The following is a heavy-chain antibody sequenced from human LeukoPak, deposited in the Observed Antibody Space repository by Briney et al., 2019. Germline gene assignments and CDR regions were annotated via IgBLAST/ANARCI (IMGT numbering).Heavy chain of an antibody. CDR3: ARDLPSGSADYLPNWFDP. V-gene: IGHV4-59*12. J-gene: IGHJ5*02. D-gene: IGHD5-12*01. CDR1: GGSISSYY. Sequence: SETLSLTCTVSGGSISSYYWSWIRQPPGKGLEWIGYIYYSGSTNYNPSLKSRVTISVDTSKNQFSLKLSSVTAADTAVYYCARDLPSGSADYLPNWFDPWGQGTLVTVSS. CDR2: IYYSGST.